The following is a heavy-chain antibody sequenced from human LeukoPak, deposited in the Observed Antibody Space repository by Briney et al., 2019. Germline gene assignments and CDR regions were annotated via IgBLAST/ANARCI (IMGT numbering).Heavy chain of an antibody. V-gene: IGHV3-53*04. CDR3: ARQAAAGSYYYYYGMDV. CDR1: GFTVSSNY. J-gene: IGHJ6*04. Sequence: PGGSLRLSCAASGFTVSSNYMSWVRQAPGKGLERVSVIYSGGSTYYADSVKGRFTISRHNSKNTLYLQMNSLRAEDTAVYYCARQAAAGSYYYYYGMDVWGKGTTVTVSS. CDR2: IYSGGST. D-gene: IGHD6-13*01.